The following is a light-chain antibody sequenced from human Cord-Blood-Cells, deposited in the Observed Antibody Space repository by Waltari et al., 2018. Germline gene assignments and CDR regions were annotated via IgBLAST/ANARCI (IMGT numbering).Light chain of an antibody. Sequence: SYELTQRPSVSVSPGQTASITCSGDQLGDKYACWYQQKPGQSPVLVIYQDSKRPSGIPERFSGSNSGNTATLTISGTQAMDEADYYCQAWDSSTYVFGTGTKVTVL. CDR3: QAWDSSTYV. CDR2: QDS. CDR1: QLGDKY. V-gene: IGLV3-1*01. J-gene: IGLJ1*01.